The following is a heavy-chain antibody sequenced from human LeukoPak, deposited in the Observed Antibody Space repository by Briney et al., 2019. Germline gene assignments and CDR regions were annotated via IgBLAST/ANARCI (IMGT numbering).Heavy chain of an antibody. CDR3: ARARIAAAGTVRIFYFDY. Sequence: SETLSLTCTVSGGSISSGSYYWSWIRQPPGKGLEWIGHIYYSGSTNYNPSLKSRVTISVDKSKNQFSLKLSSVTAADTAVYYCARARIAAAGTVRIFYFDYWGQGTLVTVSS. CDR2: IYYSGST. CDR1: GGSISSGSYY. J-gene: IGHJ4*02. D-gene: IGHD6-13*01. V-gene: IGHV4-61*05.